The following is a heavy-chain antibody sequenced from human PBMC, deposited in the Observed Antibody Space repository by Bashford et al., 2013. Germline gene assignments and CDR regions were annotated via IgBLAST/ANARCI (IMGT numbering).Heavy chain of an antibody. V-gene: IGHV3-21*01. J-gene: IGHJ4*01. CDR1: GFTFSSYT. CDR3: VRLGVVQIGHCTDDSCFRVGGFDY. CDR2: ISSRSNYI. Sequence: GSLRLSCADSGFTFSSYTINWVRQAPGKGLEWISSISSRSNYIEYADSVKGRFTISRDNAKKSLYLQMNSLRTEDTAVYYCVRLGVVQIGHCTDDSCFRVGGFDYVGPEPVVTVSS. D-gene: IGHD2-8*02.